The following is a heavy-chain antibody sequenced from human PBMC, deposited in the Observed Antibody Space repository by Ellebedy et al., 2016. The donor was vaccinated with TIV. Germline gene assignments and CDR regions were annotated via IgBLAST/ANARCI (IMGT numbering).Heavy chain of an antibody. D-gene: IGHD3-22*01. Sequence: GESLKISCAASGFTFSSYTLNWVRQAPGKGLEWVSSIGSSSGYIYYADSVKGRFTISRDNAENSLYLQMNSLRVEDTAVYYCARDKSRTMIALDYWGQGTLVTVSS. CDR3: ARDKSRTMIALDY. CDR1: GFTFSSYT. CDR2: IGSSSGYI. V-gene: IGHV3-21*01. J-gene: IGHJ4*02.